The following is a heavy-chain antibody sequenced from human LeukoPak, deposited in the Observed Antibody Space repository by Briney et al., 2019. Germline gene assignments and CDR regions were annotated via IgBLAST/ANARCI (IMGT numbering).Heavy chain of an antibody. CDR1: GYSISSGYY. D-gene: IGHD7-27*01. CDR3: ARLGRFDAFDI. V-gene: IGHV4-38-2*02. CDR2: IYHSGST. Sequence: SETLSLTCTVSGYSISSGYYWGWIRQPPGKGLEWIGSIYHSGSTYYNPSLKSRVTISVGTSKNQFSLKLSSVTAADTAVYYCARLGRFDAFDIWGQGTMVTVSS. J-gene: IGHJ3*02.